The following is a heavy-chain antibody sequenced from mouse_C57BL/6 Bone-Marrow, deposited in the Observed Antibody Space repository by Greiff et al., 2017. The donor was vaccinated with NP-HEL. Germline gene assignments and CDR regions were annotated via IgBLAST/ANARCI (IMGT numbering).Heavy chain of an antibody. CDR1: GYTFTSYG. Sequence: QVQLKESGAELARPGASVKLSCKASGYTFTSYGISWVKQRTGQGLEWIGEIYPRSGNTYYNEKFKGKATLTADKSSSTAYMELRSLTSEDSAVYFCARHGYHYFDYWGQGTTLTVSS. D-gene: IGHD2-2*01. V-gene: IGHV1-81*01. J-gene: IGHJ2*01. CDR3: ARHGYHYFDY. CDR2: IYPRSGNT.